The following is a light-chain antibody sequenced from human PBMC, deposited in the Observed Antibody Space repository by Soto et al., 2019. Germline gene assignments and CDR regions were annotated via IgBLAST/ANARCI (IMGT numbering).Light chain of an antibody. Sequence: QSVLTQPASVSGSPGQSITISCTGTSSDVGAYNYVSWFQQHPDRVPKLMIYEVSNRPSGVSSHFSGSKSGNTASLTISGLQAEDEADYYCISYRSTSNYVFGSGTKLTVL. J-gene: IGLJ1*01. V-gene: IGLV2-14*01. CDR3: ISYRSTSNYV. CDR1: SSDVGAYNY. CDR2: EVS.